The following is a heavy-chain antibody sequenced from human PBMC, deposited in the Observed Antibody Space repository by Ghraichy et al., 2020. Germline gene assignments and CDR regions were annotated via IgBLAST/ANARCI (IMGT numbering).Heavy chain of an antibody. CDR1: GFTFSTYA. J-gene: IGHJ4*02. V-gene: IGHV3-23*01. Sequence: GESLNISCAASGFTFSTYAMNWVRQAPGKGLDWVSAISVSDRTYYADSVKDRFTISRDKSKNTLYLQMNSLRADDTAVYYCAKDFSGIEGWLAYIDYWGQGILVTFSS. D-gene: IGHD6-19*01. CDR3: AKDFSGIEGWLAYIDY. CDR2: ISVSDRT.